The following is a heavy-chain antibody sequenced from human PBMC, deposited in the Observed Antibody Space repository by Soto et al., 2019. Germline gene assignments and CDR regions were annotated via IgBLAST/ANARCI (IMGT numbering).Heavy chain of an antibody. D-gene: IGHD6-13*01. Sequence: GGSLRLSCAASGFSFSSYGMHWVRQAPGKGLEWVAVIWYDGSNKYYADSVKGRFTISRDNSKNTLYLQMNSLRAEDTAVYYCARDPGIGVTVYYYYGMDVWGQGTRSPSP. CDR1: GFSFSSYG. CDR2: IWYDGSNK. J-gene: IGHJ6*02. V-gene: IGHV3-33*01. CDR3: ARDPGIGVTVYYYYGMDV.